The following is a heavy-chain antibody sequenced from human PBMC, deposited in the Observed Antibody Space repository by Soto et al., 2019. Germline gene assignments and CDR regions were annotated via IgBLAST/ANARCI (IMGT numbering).Heavy chain of an antibody. J-gene: IGHJ6*02. D-gene: IGHD2-15*01. CDR2: IIPIFGTA. V-gene: IGHV1-69*12. CDR1: GGTFSSYT. CDR3: ARRYCSGGCCSPYGMDV. Sequence: QVQLVQSGAEVKKPGSSVKVSCKASGGTFSSYTISWVRQAPGQGLEWMGGIIPIFGTANYAQKFQGRVTITADESTSTAYMELSSLRSEDTAVYYCARRYCSGGCCSPYGMDVWGQGTTVTVSS.